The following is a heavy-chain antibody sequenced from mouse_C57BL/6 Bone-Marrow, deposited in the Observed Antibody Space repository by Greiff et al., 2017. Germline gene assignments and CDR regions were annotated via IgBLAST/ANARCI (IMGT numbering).Heavy chain of an antibody. CDR1: GYAFSSSW. Sequence: VQLQQSGPELVKPGASVKISCKASGYAFSSSWMNWVKQRPGKGLEWIGRIYPGDGGTNYNGKFQGKATLTADKSSSTAYMQLSSLTSEDSAVYFCAKINWDYWGQGTTLTVSS. CDR3: AKINWDY. CDR2: IYPGDGGT. J-gene: IGHJ2*01. D-gene: IGHD4-1*02. V-gene: IGHV1-82*01.